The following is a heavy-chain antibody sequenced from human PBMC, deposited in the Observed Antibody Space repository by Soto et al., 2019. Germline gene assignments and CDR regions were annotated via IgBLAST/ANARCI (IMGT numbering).Heavy chain of an antibody. Sequence: GSRRRYCAASGFTVSSSYLTWVRQAPGKGLEWVAVLYTGTDTVYAVSVKVRFTISRDSSKNTLYLQMHSLRDDDTAMYFCSRSRYAGTYSDRFLEYCGQGSLVTVSS. CDR1: GFTVSSSY. V-gene: IGHV3-53*01. CDR3: SRSRYAGTYSDRFLEY. J-gene: IGHJ4*02. D-gene: IGHD2-15*01. CDR2: LYTGTDT.